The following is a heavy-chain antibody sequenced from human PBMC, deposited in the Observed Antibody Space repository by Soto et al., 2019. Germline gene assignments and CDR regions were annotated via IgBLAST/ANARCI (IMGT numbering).Heavy chain of an antibody. V-gene: IGHV4-39*01. J-gene: IGHJ6*02. D-gene: IGHD2-15*01. CDR2: MFYSGLT. CDR1: GYSVTSSDYY. Sequence: SETLSLTCSVSGYSVTSSDYYWAWIRQPPGKGLEWIGSMFYSGLTYYNPSLRSRVTLSVDTSKNQFSVRLNSVTAADTAVYYCAPLSVSLSGPYGIHVWGQGTTVTVSS. CDR3: APLSVSLSGPYGIHV.